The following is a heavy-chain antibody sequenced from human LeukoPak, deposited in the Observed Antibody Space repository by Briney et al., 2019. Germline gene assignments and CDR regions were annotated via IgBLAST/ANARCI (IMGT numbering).Heavy chain of an antibody. Sequence: GGSVRLSCAASGFTFSRYWMNWVRQAPGKGLVWVSRINSDGSTTRYADSVKGRFTISRDNAKNTMYLQMNSLRAEDTAVYYCARENFYGMDVWSQGTTVTVSS. J-gene: IGHJ6*02. CDR1: GFTFSRYW. V-gene: IGHV3-74*01. CDR3: ARENFYGMDV. CDR2: INSDGSTT.